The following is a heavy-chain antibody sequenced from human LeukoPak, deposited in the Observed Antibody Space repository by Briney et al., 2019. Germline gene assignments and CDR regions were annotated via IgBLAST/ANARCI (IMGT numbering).Heavy chain of an antibody. D-gene: IGHD4-23*01. V-gene: IGHV3-7*01. Sequence: GGSLRLSCAASGFTFSSYWMSWVRQAPGKGLEWVANIKQDGSEKYYVDSVKGRFTISRDNAKNTLYLQMNSLRAEDTAVYYCARVQGVTPSDHDYWGQGTLVTVSS. CDR3: ARVQGVTPSDHDY. CDR2: IKQDGSEK. CDR1: GFTFSSYW. J-gene: IGHJ4*02.